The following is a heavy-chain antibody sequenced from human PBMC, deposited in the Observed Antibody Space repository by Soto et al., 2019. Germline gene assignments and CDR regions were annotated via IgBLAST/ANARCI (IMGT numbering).Heavy chain of an antibody. CDR1: GYTLTELS. CDR3: ATDSHLRYFGGYYGMDV. CDR2: FDPEDGET. J-gene: IGHJ6*02. V-gene: IGHV1-24*01. D-gene: IGHD3-9*01. Sequence: QVQLVQSGAEVKKPGASVKVSCKVSGYTLTELSMHWVRQAPGKGLEWMGGFDPEDGETIYAQKFHGRVTMTEDTSTDTAYMELSSLSSEDTAVYYCATDSHLRYFGGYYGMDVWGQGTTVTVSS.